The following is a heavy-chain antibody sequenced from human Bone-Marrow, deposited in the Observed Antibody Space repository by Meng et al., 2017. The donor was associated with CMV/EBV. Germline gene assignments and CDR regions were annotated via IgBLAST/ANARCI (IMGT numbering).Heavy chain of an antibody. J-gene: IGHJ4*02. Sequence: QVQLVPSGAEVKKPGASVKVSCKASGYNVTDYYIHWVRQAPGQWLEWMGWINPNDDTNYAQNFQGRVTMTRDMSINTVYMELSRLTSDDTAVYYCARSSGWSRFDYWGLGTLVTVSS. CDR1: GYNVTDYY. CDR3: ARSSGWSRFDY. CDR2: INPNDDT. V-gene: IGHV1-2*02. D-gene: IGHD6-19*01.